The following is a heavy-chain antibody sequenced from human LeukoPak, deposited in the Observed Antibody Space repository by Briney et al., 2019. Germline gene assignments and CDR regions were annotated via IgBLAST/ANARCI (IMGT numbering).Heavy chain of an antibody. CDR2: ISTYNGHT. J-gene: IGHJ4*02. D-gene: IGHD3-10*01. CDR1: GYTFTNYG. V-gene: IGHV1-18*01. CDR3: ARSGSGSYYSDPFDY. Sequence: GASVKVSCKASGYTFTNYGISWVRQAPGHGLEWMGWISTYNGHTNYAQKFQGRVTMTTDTSTSTAYMDLRCLRSDDTAVYYCARSGSGSYYSDPFDYWGQGTLVTVSS.